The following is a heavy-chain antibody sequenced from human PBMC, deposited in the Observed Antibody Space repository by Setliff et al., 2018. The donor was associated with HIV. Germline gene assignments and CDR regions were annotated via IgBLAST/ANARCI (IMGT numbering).Heavy chain of an antibody. CDR3: ADPPAGL. CDR2: IHHTGDT. J-gene: IGHJ4*02. V-gene: IGHV4-4*02. D-gene: IGHD2-21*02. Sequence: KSSETLSLTCAVSGGSIGGTHYWSWVRQPPGRGLEWIGDIHHTGDTNYNPSLKSRVTLSIDNFNNQFSLKLTSVTAADTAIYYCADPPAGLWGQGILVTVSS. CDR1: GGSIGGTHY.